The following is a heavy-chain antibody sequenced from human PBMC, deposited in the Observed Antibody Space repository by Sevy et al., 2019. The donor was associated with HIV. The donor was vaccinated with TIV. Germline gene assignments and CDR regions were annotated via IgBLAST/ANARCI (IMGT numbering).Heavy chain of an antibody. Sequence: GGSLRLSCEASGFTFSDYYMSWIRQAPGKGLEWVSYISSSGSTIYYADSVKGRFTISRDNAKNSLYLQMNSLRAEDSAVYYCARDGLNTALLARPFDYWGQGTLVTVSS. V-gene: IGHV3-11*01. CDR2: ISSSGSTI. J-gene: IGHJ4*02. CDR1: GFTFSDYY. CDR3: ARDGLNTALLARPFDY. D-gene: IGHD5-18*01.